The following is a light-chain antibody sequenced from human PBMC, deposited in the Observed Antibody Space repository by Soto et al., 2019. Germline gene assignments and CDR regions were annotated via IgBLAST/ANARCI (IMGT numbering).Light chain of an antibody. J-gene: IGKJ1*01. V-gene: IGKV3-15*01. Sequence: EIFLTQSPSTLSVSPVEIVTLSCRASQSVDINLAWYQQKPGQAPRLLIYGASTRATDMPGRFSGRGAGAEFTLTISSLQSEDFAVYYCQQYRSWPRTFGQGTKVDIK. CDR2: GAS. CDR1: QSVDIN. CDR3: QQYRSWPRT.